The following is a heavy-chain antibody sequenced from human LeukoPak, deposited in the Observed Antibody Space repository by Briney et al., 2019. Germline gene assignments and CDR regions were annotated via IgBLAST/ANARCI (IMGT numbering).Heavy chain of an antibody. CDR2: ISYDGSNK. V-gene: IGHV3-30-3*01. D-gene: IGHD1-26*01. CDR1: GFTFSSYA. Sequence: GRSLRLSCAASGFTFSSYAMHWVRQAPGKGLEWVAVISYDGSNKYYADSVRGRFTISRDNSKNTLYLQMNSLRAEDTAVYYCARDRVGATDYFDYWGQGTLVTVSS. CDR3: ARDRVGATDYFDY. J-gene: IGHJ4*02.